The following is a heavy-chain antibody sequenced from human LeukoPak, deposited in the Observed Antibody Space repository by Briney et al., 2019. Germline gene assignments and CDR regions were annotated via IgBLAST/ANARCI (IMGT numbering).Heavy chain of an antibody. V-gene: IGHV3-23*01. CDR1: GFTFSSYA. D-gene: IGHD3-3*01. Sequence: PGGSLRLSCAASGFTFSSYAMSWVRQAPGKGLEWVSAISASGGSTSYADSVKGRFTISRDNSKSTLFLQMNSLRAEDTAVYYCAKSQTYDFWSGSDYYFDYWGQRTLVTVSS. J-gene: IGHJ4*02. CDR2: ISASGGST. CDR3: AKSQTYDFWSGSDYYFDY.